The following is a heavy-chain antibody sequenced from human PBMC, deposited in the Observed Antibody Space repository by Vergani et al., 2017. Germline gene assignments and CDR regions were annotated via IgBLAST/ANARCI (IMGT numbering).Heavy chain of an antibody. J-gene: IGHJ6*03. CDR2: IWGDGRVI. CDR1: GFPFNIYG. Sequence: QEQLVESGGGVVQPGGSLRLSCVTSGFPFNIYGMPWVRQSPGKGLEWVAVIWGDGRVINYADSVKGRFSISKDNSKSTLYLQMNRLRAEDSAVYYCARETTNYNPLTGSYGDFLYLDVWGKGATVTVSS. V-gene: IGHV3-33*01. D-gene: IGHD3-9*01. CDR3: ARETTNYNPLTGSYGDFLYLDV.